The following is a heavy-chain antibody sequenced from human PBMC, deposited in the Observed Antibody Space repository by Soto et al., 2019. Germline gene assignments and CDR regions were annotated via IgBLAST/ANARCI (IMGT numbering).Heavy chain of an antibody. Sequence: PSETLSLTCTVSGGSISSDGYYWSWIRQHPGKGLEWIGYIYYSGSTYYNPSLKSRVTISVDTSKNQFSLKLSSVTAADTAVYYCARGRGWVQGHYYGSGSYPNWFDPWGQGTLVTVSS. CDR3: ARGRGWVQGHYYGSGSYPNWFDP. J-gene: IGHJ5*02. CDR2: IYYSGST. D-gene: IGHD3-10*01. V-gene: IGHV4-31*03. CDR1: GGSISSDGYY.